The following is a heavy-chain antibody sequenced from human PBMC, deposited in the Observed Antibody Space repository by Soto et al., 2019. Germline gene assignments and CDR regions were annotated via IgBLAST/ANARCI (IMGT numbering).Heavy chain of an antibody. CDR1: GFTFSNYA. V-gene: IGHV3-23*01. J-gene: IGHJ4*02. D-gene: IGHD2-15*01. CDR3: AKGEKCSGGSCYTFDY. Sequence: EVQLLESGGGLVHPGGSLRLSCAASGFTFSNYAMSWVRQAPGKGLEWVSAISANSGSTYYADSVKGRFTISGDNSKNTLYLQMNSLRAEDTAVYYCAKGEKCSGGSCYTFDYWGQGTLVTVSS. CDR2: ISANSGST.